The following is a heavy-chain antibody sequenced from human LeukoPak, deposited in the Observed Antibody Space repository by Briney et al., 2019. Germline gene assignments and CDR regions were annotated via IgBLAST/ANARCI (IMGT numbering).Heavy chain of an antibody. J-gene: IGHJ4*02. Sequence: GGSLRLSCAASGFTFSNYWMHWVRQAPGKGLVWVSRINSDGSSRNYADSVKGRFTISRDNAKNTLYLQMNSLRAEDTAVYYCARDGATVGLYYFDYWGQGTLVTVSS. CDR2: INSDGSSR. D-gene: IGHD1-26*01. V-gene: IGHV3-74*01. CDR3: ARDGATVGLYYFDY. CDR1: GFTFSNYW.